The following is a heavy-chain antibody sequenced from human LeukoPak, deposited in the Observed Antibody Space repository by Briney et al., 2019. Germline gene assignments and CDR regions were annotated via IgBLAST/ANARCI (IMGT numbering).Heavy chain of an antibody. Sequence: ASVKVSCKVSGYTLTELSMHWVRQAPGKGLEWMGGFDPEDGETIYAQKFQGRVTMTEDTSTDTAYMELSSLRSEDTAVYYCATHRSITIFGVVRVDWFDPWGQGTLVTVSS. D-gene: IGHD3-3*01. CDR2: FDPEDGET. J-gene: IGHJ5*02. CDR1: GYTLTELS. CDR3: ATHRSITIFGVVRVDWFDP. V-gene: IGHV1-24*01.